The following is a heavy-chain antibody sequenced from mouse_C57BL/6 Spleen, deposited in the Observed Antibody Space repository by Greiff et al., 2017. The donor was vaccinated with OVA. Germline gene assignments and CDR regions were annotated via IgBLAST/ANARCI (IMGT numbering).Heavy chain of an antibody. J-gene: IGHJ2*01. CDR2: IYPGDGDT. V-gene: IGHV1-82*01. Sequence: QVQLQQSGPELVKPGASVKISCKASGYAFSSSWMNWVKQRPGKGLEWIGRIYPGDGDTNYNGKFKGKATLTADKPSSTAYMQLSSLTSEDSAVYSCARSHVGDYWGQGTTLTVSS. CDR1: GYAFSSSW. CDR3: ARSHVGDY.